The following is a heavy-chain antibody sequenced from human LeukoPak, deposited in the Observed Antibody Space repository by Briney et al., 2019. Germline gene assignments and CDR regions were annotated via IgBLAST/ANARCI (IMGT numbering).Heavy chain of an antibody. CDR1: GYTFTSYD. J-gene: IGHJ6*02. V-gene: IGHV1-8*01. CDR2: MNPNSGNT. D-gene: IGHD2-2*01. CDR3: AREEYQLQVVSSYYYYGMDV. Sequence: ASVKVSCKASGYTFTSYDINWVRQATGRGLEWMGWMNPNSGNTGYAQKFQGRVTMTRNTSISTAYMELSSLRSEDTAVYYRAREEYQLQVVSSYYYYGMDVWGQGTTVTVSS.